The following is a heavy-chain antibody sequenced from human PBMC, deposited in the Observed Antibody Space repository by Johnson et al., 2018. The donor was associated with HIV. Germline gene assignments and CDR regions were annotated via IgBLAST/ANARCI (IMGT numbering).Heavy chain of an antibody. D-gene: IGHD3-22*01. V-gene: IGHV3-66*01. Sequence: VQLVESGGGVVQPGRSLRLSCAASGFTVSSNYMSWVRQAPGKGLEWVSVIYSGGSTYYADSVKGRFTISRDNSKNTLFLQMNNLRAEDTALYYCGGFRESDALDVWGQGTMVTVSS. J-gene: IGHJ3*01. CDR3: GGFRESDALDV. CDR1: GFTVSSNY. CDR2: IYSGGST.